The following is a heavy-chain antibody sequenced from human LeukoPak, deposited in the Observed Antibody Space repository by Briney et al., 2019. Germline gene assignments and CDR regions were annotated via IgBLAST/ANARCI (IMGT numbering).Heavy chain of an antibody. CDR1: GGSISSYY. CDR2: IYTSGST. Sequence: SKTLSLTCTVSGGSISSYYWSWIRQPPGKGLEWIGYIYTSGSTNYNPSLKSRVTISVDTSKNQFSLKLSSVTAADTAVYYCARRGFSGGLYYFDYWGQGTLVTVSS. D-gene: IGHD2-15*01. CDR3: ARRGFSGGLYYFDY. V-gene: IGHV4-4*09. J-gene: IGHJ4*02.